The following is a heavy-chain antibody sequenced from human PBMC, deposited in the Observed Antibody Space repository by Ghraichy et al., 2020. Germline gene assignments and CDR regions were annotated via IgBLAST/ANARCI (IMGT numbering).Heavy chain of an antibody. V-gene: IGHV3-23*01. Sequence: GGSLRLSCAASGFTFSSYTMGWVRQVPGKGMEWVSAITSSTARTYYGDSVKGRFTVSRDNSKNTLYLQMNSLGVKDTAIYYCGKEETKMSGIYYLGHWGQGTLVTVSS. D-gene: IGHD3-22*01. CDR2: ITSSTART. J-gene: IGHJ4*02. CDR3: GKEETKMSGIYYLGH. CDR1: GFTFSSYT.